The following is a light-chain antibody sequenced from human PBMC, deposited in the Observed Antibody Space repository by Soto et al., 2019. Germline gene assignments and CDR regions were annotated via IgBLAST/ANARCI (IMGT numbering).Light chain of an antibody. V-gene: IGKV1-5*03. CDR1: QSISSW. CDR3: QQYSSYPLT. CDR2: QAS. J-gene: IGKJ4*01. Sequence: DIQMTQSPSTLSASVGDRVTITCRASQSISSWLAWYQQKPGKAPNLLIYQASIFESGVPSSFSGSGSGTEFTLTISSLQPDDFANYYRQQYSSYPLTFGGGTNVEI.